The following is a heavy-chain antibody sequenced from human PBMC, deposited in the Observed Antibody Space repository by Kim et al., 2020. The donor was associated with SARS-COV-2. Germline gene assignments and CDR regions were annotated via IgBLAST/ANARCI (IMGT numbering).Heavy chain of an antibody. D-gene: IGHD5-12*01. Sequence: KYAQNRQGRVNMTTDTSTSTAYMELRSLTSDDTAVYYCAREVRGYDHGYDYWGQGTLVTVSS. V-gene: IGHV1-18*01. J-gene: IGHJ4*02. CDR3: AREVRGYDHGYDY.